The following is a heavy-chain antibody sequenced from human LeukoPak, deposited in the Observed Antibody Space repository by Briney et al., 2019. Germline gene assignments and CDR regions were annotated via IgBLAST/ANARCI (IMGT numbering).Heavy chain of an antibody. D-gene: IGHD2-15*01. CDR3: ARLGGFYYFAY. J-gene: IGHJ4*02. V-gene: IGHV1-2*06. Sequence: ASVRGSCKASGYTFTNYYMHWVRQAPGQGLEWMGRINPNSAGTNYAQKFQGRVTMTWDTSISTASMELNRLRSDDTAVYYCARLGGFYYFAYWGQGTLVTVSS. CDR2: INPNSAGT. CDR1: GYTFTNYY.